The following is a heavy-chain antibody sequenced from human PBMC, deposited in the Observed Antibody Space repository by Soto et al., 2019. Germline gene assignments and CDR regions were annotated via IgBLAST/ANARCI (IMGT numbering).Heavy chain of an antibody. Sequence: LRLSCAASGFTFSSYAMHWVRRAPGKGLEWVAVISYDGSNKYYADSVKGRFTISRDNSKNTLYLQMNSLRAEDTAVYYCARGFTAMVFFDYWGQGTLVTVSS. J-gene: IGHJ4*02. CDR2: ISYDGSNK. D-gene: IGHD5-18*01. CDR1: GFTFSSYA. V-gene: IGHV3-30-3*01. CDR3: ARGFTAMVFFDY.